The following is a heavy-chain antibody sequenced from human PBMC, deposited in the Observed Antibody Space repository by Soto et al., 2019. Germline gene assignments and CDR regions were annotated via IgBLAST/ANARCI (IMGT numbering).Heavy chain of an antibody. V-gene: IGHV3-74*01. CDR2: INQDGRST. CDR3: VEEGGAGTGY. D-gene: IGHD3-16*01. Sequence: HPGGSLRLSSAASGFTLSNAWMNWVRQVPGKGLVWLARINQDGRSTAYADSVKGRFTISRDNAKNTAYLQMNNLRVDDTAVYYCVEEGGAGTGYWGRGTLVTVSS. CDR1: GFTLSNAW. J-gene: IGHJ4*02.